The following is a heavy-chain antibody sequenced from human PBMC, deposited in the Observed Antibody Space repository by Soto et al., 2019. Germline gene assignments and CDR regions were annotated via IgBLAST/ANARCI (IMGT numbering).Heavy chain of an antibody. J-gene: IGHJ6*03. V-gene: IGHV3-21*01. CDR3: ARGEGGYDYVGYYYYMDV. Sequence: GGSLRLSCAASGFTFSSYSMNWVRQAPGKGLEWVSSISSSSSYIYYADSVKGRFTISRDNAKNSLYLQMSSLRAEDTAVYYCARGEGGYDYVGYYYYMDVWGKGTTVTVSS. CDR1: GFTFSSYS. D-gene: IGHD5-12*01. CDR2: ISSSSSYI.